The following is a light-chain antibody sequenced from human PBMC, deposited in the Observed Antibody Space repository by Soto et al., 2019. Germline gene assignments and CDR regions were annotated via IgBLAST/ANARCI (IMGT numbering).Light chain of an antibody. CDR3: QHYHSQSIT. CDR2: AAS. J-gene: IGKJ4*01. V-gene: IGKV1-5*01. Sequence: DILLIQSPATLSASVGDRITITCRASENILKSLAWYQQRSGSAPNLLIYAASDLEKGVPSRFSGSGSGTEFTLTIDNLQPNDSATYFCQHYHSQSITFGGGTQVDVK. CDR1: ENILKS.